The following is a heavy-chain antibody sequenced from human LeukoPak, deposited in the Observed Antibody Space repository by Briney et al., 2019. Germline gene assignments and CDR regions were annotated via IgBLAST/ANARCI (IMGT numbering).Heavy chain of an antibody. CDR1: GYTLTELS. Sequence: ASVKVSCKVSGYTLTELSMHWVRQAPGKGLEWMGGFDPEDGETIYAQKLQGRVTMTTDTSTSTAYMELRSLRSDDTAVYYCARDSMVRGVINDNWFDPWGQGTLVTVSS. V-gene: IGHV1-24*01. J-gene: IGHJ5*02. CDR2: FDPEDGET. CDR3: ARDSMVRGVINDNWFDP. D-gene: IGHD3-10*01.